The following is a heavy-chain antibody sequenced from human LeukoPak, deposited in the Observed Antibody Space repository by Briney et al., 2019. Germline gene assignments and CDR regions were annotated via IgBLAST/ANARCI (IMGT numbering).Heavy chain of an antibody. CDR1: GGSISSSSYY. CDR2: IYYSGST. Sequence: NPSETLSLTCTVSGGSISSSSYYWGWIRQPPGKGLEWIGSIYYSGSTYYNPSLKSRVTISVDTSKNQFSLKLSSVTAADTAVYYCARGHFLMSGSYVGAFDIWGQGTMVTVSS. CDR3: ARGHFLMSGSYVGAFDI. V-gene: IGHV4-39*07. D-gene: IGHD1-26*01. J-gene: IGHJ3*02.